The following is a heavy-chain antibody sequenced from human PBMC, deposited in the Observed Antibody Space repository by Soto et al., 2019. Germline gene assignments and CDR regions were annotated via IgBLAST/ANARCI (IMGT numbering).Heavy chain of an antibody. CDR3: ARDGVSSTDYTWNDGTYFDY. Sequence: SLRLSCAASGFTYSTYTMHWVRQAPGKGLEWVAVISYDGNNKFYADSVKGRFTISRDSTKQTLYLQMNSLRPDDTAMYYCARDGVSSTDYTWNDGTYFDYWGQGALVTVSS. CDR1: GFTYSTYT. V-gene: IGHV3-30-3*01. D-gene: IGHD1-20*01. CDR2: ISYDGNNK. J-gene: IGHJ4*02.